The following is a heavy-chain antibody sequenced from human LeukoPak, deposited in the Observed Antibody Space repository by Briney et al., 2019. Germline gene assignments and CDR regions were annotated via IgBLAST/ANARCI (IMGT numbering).Heavy chain of an antibody. Sequence: NPSETLSLTCSVSGGSVSSYYWSWIRQPAGKGLEWIGRIYPSGTTHYNPSLKSRVTMSVDTSKNQFSLKLTSVTAADTAVYYCARDEGSSSAFDYWGQGTLVTVSS. J-gene: IGHJ4*02. V-gene: IGHV4-4*07. CDR3: ARDEGSSSAFDY. D-gene: IGHD6-6*01. CDR1: GGSVSSYY. CDR2: IYPSGTT.